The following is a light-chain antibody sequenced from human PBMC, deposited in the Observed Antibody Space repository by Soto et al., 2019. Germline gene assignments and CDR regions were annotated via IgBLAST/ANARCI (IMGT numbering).Light chain of an antibody. CDR3: QKSYSTPLN. Sequence: DIQMTHSPSSLSASVVYIVTITFRASQSISSYLNWYQQKPGKAPKLLIYAASSLQSGVPSRFSGSGSGTDFTLTISSLQPEDFATYYCQKSYSTPLNFGGGTKVDIK. J-gene: IGKJ4*01. CDR1: QSISSY. V-gene: IGKV1-39*01. CDR2: AAS.